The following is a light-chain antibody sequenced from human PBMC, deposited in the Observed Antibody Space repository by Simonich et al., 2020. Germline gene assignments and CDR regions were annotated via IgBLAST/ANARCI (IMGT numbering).Light chain of an antibody. V-gene: IGKV4-1*01. J-gene: IGKJ5*01. Sequence: DIVMTQSPDSLAVSLGERATINCKSSQSVLYSSNNKNYLAWYQQKPGQPPKLLIYLETTREAGVPDRFSGSGSGTDFTLTISSLQAEDVAVYYCQQYYSTPITFGQGTRLEIK. CDR2: LET. CDR3: QQYYSTPIT. CDR1: QSVLYSSNNKNY.